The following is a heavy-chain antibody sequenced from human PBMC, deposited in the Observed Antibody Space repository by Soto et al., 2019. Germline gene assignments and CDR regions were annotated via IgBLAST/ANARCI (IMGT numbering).Heavy chain of an antibody. CDR2: IWYDGSNK. V-gene: IGHV3-33*01. CDR1: GFTFSSYG. D-gene: IGHD6-13*01. CDR3: ARSAYSSSWYASDYYYGMVV. J-gene: IGHJ6*02. Sequence: QVQLVESGGGVVQPGRSLRLSCAASGFTFSSYGMHWVRQAPGKGLEWVAVIWYDGSNKYYADSVKGRFTISRDNSKNTLYLQMNSLRAEDTAVYYCARSAYSSSWYASDYYYGMVVWGQGTTVTVSS.